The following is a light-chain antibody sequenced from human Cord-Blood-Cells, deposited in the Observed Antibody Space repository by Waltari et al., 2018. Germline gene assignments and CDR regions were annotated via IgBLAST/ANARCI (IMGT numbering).Light chain of an antibody. V-gene: IGKV1-39*01. Sequence: DIQMTHSTSSLSASVVDRVTITGRCSKNISSYLNWYQQKPGKAPKLLIYAGSSLQSGGPSRFSGSGSGTDFTLTISSLQPEDFATYYCQQIYSTPYPFGQGTKLEIK. CDR3: QQIYSTPYP. J-gene: IGKJ2*01. CDR2: AGS. CDR1: KNISSY.